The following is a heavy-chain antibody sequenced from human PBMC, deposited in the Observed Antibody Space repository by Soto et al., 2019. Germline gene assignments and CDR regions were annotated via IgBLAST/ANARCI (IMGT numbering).Heavy chain of an antibody. CDR3: ARSRYYYYDRSGYPGFSDY. D-gene: IGHD3-22*01. J-gene: IGHJ4*02. V-gene: IGHV4-39*01. CDR1: GGSISSNNDY. Sequence: VTLSLTCTVSGGSISSNNDYWGWIRQPPGKGLEWIGSIYHSGSTHYNPSLKSRVTISVDTSKNQFSLTLTSVTAADTAVYFCARSRYYYYDRSGYPGFSDYWGQGTLVTVSS. CDR2: IYHSGST.